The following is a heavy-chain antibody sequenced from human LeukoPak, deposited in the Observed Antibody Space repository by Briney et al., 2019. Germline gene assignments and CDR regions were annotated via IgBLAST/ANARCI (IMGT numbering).Heavy chain of an antibody. CDR1: GFTFSSYW. CDR2: LTTDGSGT. V-gene: IGHV3-74*01. J-gene: IGHJ6*03. Sequence: GGSLRLSCAASGFTFSSYWMHWVRQAPGKGLVWVSRLTTDGSGTDYADSVKGRFTISRYNAKNTLYLQMNSLRAEDTAVYYCARDIHYYYMDVWGKGTTVTVSS. CDR3: ARDIHYYYMDV. D-gene: IGHD2-2*02.